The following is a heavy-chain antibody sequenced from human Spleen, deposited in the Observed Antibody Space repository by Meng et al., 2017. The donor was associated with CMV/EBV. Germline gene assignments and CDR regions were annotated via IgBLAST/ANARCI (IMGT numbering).Heavy chain of an antibody. Sequence: SVKVSCKASGGTFSSYAISWVRQAPGQGLEWMGGIIPIFGTANYAQKFQGRVTITTDESTSTAYMELSSLRSEDTAVYYCARATYSSSLVIDYWGQGTLVTVSS. J-gene: IGHJ4*02. CDR3: ARATYSSSLVIDY. D-gene: IGHD6-6*01. CDR1: GGTFSSYA. V-gene: IGHV1-69*05. CDR2: IIPIFGTA.